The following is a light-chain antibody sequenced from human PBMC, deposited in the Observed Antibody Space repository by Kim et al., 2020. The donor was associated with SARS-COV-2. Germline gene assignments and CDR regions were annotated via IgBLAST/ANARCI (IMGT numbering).Light chain of an antibody. J-gene: IGLJ3*02. Sequence: SQGQTASITCSGDKLGDKYACWYQQKPGQSPVLVIYQDSKRPSGIPERFSGSNSGNTATLTISGTQAMDEADYYCQAWDSSTSWVFGGGTKLTVL. V-gene: IGLV3-1*01. CDR1: KLGDKY. CDR2: QDS. CDR3: QAWDSSTSWV.